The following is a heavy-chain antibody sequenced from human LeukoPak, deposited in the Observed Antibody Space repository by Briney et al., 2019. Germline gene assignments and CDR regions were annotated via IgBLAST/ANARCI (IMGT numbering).Heavy chain of an antibody. J-gene: IGHJ3*02. V-gene: IGHV3-23*01. CDR3: AKDLDWNDGSDAFDI. D-gene: IGHD1-1*01. CDR2: ISGSGGST. CDR1: GFTFSSYG. Sequence: GGSLRLSCAASGFTFSSYGMSWVRQAPGKGLEWVSAISGSGGSTYYADSVKGRFTISRDNSKNTLYLQMNSLRAEDTAVYYCAKDLDWNDGSDAFDIWGQGTMVTVSS.